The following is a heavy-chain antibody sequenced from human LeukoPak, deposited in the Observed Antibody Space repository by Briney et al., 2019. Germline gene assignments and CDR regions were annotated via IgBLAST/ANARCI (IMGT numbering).Heavy chain of an antibody. CDR1: GYTFTGYY. J-gene: IGHJ6*03. CDR3: ARQLWFGYYMDV. Sequence: ASVKVSCKASGYTFTGYYMHWVRQATGQGLEWMGWISAYNGNTNYAQKLQGRVTMTTDTFTSTAYMELRSLRSDDTAVYYCARQLWFGYYMDVWGKGTTVTISS. CDR2: ISAYNGNT. D-gene: IGHD3-10*01. V-gene: IGHV1-18*04.